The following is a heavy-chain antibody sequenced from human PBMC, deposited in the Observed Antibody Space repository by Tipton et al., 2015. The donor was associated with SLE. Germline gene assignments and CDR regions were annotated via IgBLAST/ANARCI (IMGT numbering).Heavy chain of an antibody. CDR1: GDSVFSDSAA. CDR3: ARGQCGGDCYDY. V-gene: IGHV6-1*01. D-gene: IGHD2-21*01. CDR2: TYYRSQWYN. J-gene: IGHJ4*02. Sequence: GLVKPSQTLSLTCAISGDSVFSDSAAWNWIRQSPSRGLEWLGRTYYRSQWYNEYAVSVESRITINPDTSSNQFSLQLNSVTPEDTVVYYCARGQCGGDCYDYWGQGTQVTVSS.